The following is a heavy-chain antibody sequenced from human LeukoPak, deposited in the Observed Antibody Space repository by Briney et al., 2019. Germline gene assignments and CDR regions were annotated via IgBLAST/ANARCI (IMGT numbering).Heavy chain of an antibody. Sequence: ASVTVSCKDSGYTFTIYDINWVRQATGQGLEWMGWISAHNGNTNYAQKLQGRVTMTTDTSTSTVYMELRSLRSDDTAVYYCARDRLVFGEVMGFDYWGQGTLVTVSS. CDR3: ARDRLVFGEVMGFDY. J-gene: IGHJ4*02. CDR2: ISAHNGNT. D-gene: IGHD3-3*01. CDR1: GYTFTIYD. V-gene: IGHV1-18*01.